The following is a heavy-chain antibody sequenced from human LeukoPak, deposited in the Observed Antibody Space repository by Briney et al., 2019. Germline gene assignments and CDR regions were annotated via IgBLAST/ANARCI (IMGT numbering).Heavy chain of an antibody. CDR2: ILPVFGTP. J-gene: IGHJ6*03. V-gene: IGHV1-69*05. CDR1: GGTFSSFA. Sequence: GASVKVSCKASGGTFSSFAISWVRQAPGQGLEWMGGILPVFGTPNYAQKFQGRVTIITDESPGTAYMELSSLRFEDTAVYYCARHSSSWYNYMDVWDKGTTVTVSS. CDR3: ARHSSSWYNYMDV. D-gene: IGHD6-13*01.